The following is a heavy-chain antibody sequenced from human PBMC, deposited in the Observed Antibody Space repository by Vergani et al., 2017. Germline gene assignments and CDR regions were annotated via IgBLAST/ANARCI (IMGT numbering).Heavy chain of an antibody. V-gene: IGHV4-59*01. Sequence: QVQLQESGPGLVKPSETLALTCTVSGGPISSYYWSWIRQPPGKGLEWIGYIYYSGITNYNPSLKSRVTISVDTSKNQFSLKLSSVTAADTAVYYCARNXYCGGDCYSDAFDIWGQGTMVTVSS. CDR2: IYYSGIT. J-gene: IGHJ3*02. D-gene: IGHD2-21*02. CDR1: GGPISSYY. CDR3: ARNXYCGGDCYSDAFDI.